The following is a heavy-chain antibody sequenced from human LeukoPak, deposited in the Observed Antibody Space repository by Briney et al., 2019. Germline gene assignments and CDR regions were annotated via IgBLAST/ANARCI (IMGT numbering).Heavy chain of an antibody. D-gene: IGHD1-26*01. CDR1: GGTVSSISDY. J-gene: IGHJ3*02. CDR2: TSYSGST. Sequence: SETLSLICTVSGGTVSSISDYWGRIRQPPGKGLEWIASTSYSGSTYYNPSLKSRVTISVDTSKTQCSLKLSSVTAADTAVYYCARHCDRGTYYDPFNIWGQGTMVTVSS. V-gene: IGHV4-39*01. CDR3: ARHCDRGTYYDPFNI.